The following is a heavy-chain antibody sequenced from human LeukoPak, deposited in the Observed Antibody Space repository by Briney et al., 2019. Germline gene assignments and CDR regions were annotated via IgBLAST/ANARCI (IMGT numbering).Heavy chain of an antibody. CDR1: GFTFNVAW. D-gene: IGHD6-6*01. CDR3: VWSSTWNKRFYLDQ. CDR2: LAATPDGPIT. J-gene: IGHJ4*02. V-gene: IGHV3-15*04. Sequence: GGSLRLSCAASGFTFNVAWMSWVRQTPGKGLQWVARLAATPDGPITEYATPVRGRFTISRDDSRNMVYLQMRSLRTDDTAIYYCVWSSTWNKRFYLDQWGQGTLVTVSS.